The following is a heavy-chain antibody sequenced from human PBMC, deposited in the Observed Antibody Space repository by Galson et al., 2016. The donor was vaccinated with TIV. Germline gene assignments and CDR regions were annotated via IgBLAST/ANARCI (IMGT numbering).Heavy chain of an antibody. Sequence: PALVKPTQTLTLTCTFSGFSLTTTGVGVTWIRQPPGKALEWLAVIHWDDNKRASTSMRSRLTITTDTSKNQVVLTMRKMDPVDTATYYCGHSGWHENYYYYGGDVWVQGTTVTVSS. D-gene: IGHD6-19*01. V-gene: IGHV2-5*02. J-gene: IGHJ6*02. CDR1: GFSLTTTGVG. CDR3: GHSGWHENYYYYGGDV. CDR2: IHWDDNK.